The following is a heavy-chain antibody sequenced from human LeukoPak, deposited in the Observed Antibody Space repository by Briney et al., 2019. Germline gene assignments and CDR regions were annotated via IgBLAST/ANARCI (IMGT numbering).Heavy chain of an antibody. J-gene: IGHJ4*02. CDR1: GGSFSGYY. V-gene: IGHV4-34*01. CDR2: INHSGST. D-gene: IGHD3-10*01. CDR3: ARDPPYYYGSGSYPLYYFDY. Sequence: SETLSLTCAVYGGSFSGYYWSWIRQPPGKGLEWIGEINHSGSTNYNPSLKSRVTISVDTSKNQFSLKLSSVTAADTAVYYCARDPPYYYGSGSYPLYYFDYWGQGTLVTVSS.